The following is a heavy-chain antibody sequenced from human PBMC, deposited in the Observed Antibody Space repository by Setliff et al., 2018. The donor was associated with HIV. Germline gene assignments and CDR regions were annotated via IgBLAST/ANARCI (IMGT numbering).Heavy chain of an antibody. D-gene: IGHD3-22*01. CDR1: GYTFTSYG. J-gene: IGHJ4*02. CDR3: ARDGYYYDSSGHLAYYFDY. CDR2: INTYTGNP. Sequence: EASVKVSCKASGYTFTSYGISWVRQAPGQGLEWMGWINTYTGNPTYAQDFTGRFVFSLDTSVSTAYLQISSLKAEDIAEYYCARDGYYYDSSGHLAYYFDYWGQGTLVTSPQ. V-gene: IGHV7-4-1*02.